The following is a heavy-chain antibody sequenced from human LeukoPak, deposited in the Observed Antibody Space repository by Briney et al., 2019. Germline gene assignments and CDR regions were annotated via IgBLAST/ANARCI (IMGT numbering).Heavy chain of an antibody. V-gene: IGHV3-53*01. D-gene: IGHD6-13*01. CDR2: IYGGGST. CDR1: GFTFANYA. J-gene: IGHJ4*02. CDR3: ARSDGIAAAGPFDY. Sequence: GGSLRLSCAASGFTFANYAMTWVRQAPGKGLEWVSVIYGGGSTYYADSVKGRFTISRDNSKNTLYLQMNSLRAEDTAVYYCARSDGIAAAGPFDYWGQGTLVTVSS.